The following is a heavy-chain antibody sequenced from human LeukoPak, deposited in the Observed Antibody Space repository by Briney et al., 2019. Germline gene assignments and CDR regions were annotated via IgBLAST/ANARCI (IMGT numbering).Heavy chain of an antibody. CDR1: GYTFTSYD. J-gene: IGHJ3*02. CDR2: MNPNSGNT. V-gene: IGHV1-8*03. Sequence: ASVKVSCKASGYTFTSYDINWVRQATGQGLEWMGWMNPNSGNTGYAQKFQGRVNITRNTSISTAYMELSSLRSEDTAVYYCARELQKGGPFDIWGQGTMVTVSS. D-gene: IGHD1-26*01. CDR3: ARELQKGGPFDI.